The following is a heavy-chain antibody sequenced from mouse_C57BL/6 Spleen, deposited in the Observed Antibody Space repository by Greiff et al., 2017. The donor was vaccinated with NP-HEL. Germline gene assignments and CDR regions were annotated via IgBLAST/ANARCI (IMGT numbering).Heavy chain of an antibody. CDR1: GFTFSSYG. CDR2: ISSGGSYT. CDR3: ARLYYYGSSHYYAMDY. Sequence: DVKLQESGGDLVKPGGSLKLSCAASGFTFSSYGLSWVRPTPDKRLEWVATISSGGSYTYYPDSVQGRFTIDRDNAKNTLYLQMSSLKSEDTAMYYCARLYYYGSSHYYAMDYWGQGTSVTVSS. V-gene: IGHV5-6*02. J-gene: IGHJ4*01. D-gene: IGHD1-1*01.